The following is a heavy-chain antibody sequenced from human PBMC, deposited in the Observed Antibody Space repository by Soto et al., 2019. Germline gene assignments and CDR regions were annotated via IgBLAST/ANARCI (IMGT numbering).Heavy chain of an antibody. J-gene: IGHJ4*02. V-gene: IGHV5-51*01. CDR1: GYTFSNFW. D-gene: IGHD6-13*01. Sequence: GESLKISCQSSGYTFSNFWIGWVRQLPGKGLEWMGIIYPGDHETRYSPSFHGKVTISADRSITTAYLQWNSLEASDTAFYFCARSPRSRPYFDYWGQGALVTVSS. CDR3: ARSPRSRPYFDY. CDR2: IYPGDHET.